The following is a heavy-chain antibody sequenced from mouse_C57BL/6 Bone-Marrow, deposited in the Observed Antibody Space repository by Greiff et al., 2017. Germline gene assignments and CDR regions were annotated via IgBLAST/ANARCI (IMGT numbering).Heavy chain of an antibody. V-gene: IGHV5-17*01. CDR1: GFTFSDYG. D-gene: IGHD3-3*01. CDR3: AVPRAWSYYAMDY. Sequence: EVRLVGSGGGLVKPGGSLKLSCAASGFTFSDYGMHWVRPAPEKGLGGVAYISSGRSTLYFAVTVKGRFPIPRANAKNTLILPMASLRSEDTAMYYCAVPRAWSYYAMDYWGQGTSVTVSS. CDR2: ISSGRSTL. J-gene: IGHJ4*01.